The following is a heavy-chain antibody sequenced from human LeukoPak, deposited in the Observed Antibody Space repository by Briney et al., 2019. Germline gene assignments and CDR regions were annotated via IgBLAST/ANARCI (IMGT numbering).Heavy chain of an antibody. CDR2: ISSSSSYI. J-gene: IGHJ5*02. CDR1: GFTFSSYS. Sequence: GRSLRLSCAASGFTFSSYSMNWVRQAPGKGLEWVSSISSSSSYIYYADSVKGRFTISRDNAKNSLYLQMNSLRAEDTAVYYCARVGYSYGYWFDPWGQGTLVTVSS. CDR3: ARVGYSYGYWFDP. V-gene: IGHV3-21*01. D-gene: IGHD5-18*01.